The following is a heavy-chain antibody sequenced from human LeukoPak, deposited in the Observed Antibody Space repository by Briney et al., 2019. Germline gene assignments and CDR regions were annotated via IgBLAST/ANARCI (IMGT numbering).Heavy chain of an antibody. CDR3: AVSAGLGSKTFDY. V-gene: IGHV3-21*01. Sequence: SGGSLRLSCAASGFTFSSYSMTWVRQAPGKGLEWVSSISSSSSSYIYYADSVKGRFTISRDNAKNSLYLQMNSLRAEDTAVYYCAVSAGLGSKTFDYWGQGTLVTVSS. J-gene: IGHJ4*02. CDR1: GFTFSSYS. CDR2: ISSSSSSYI. D-gene: IGHD3-10*01.